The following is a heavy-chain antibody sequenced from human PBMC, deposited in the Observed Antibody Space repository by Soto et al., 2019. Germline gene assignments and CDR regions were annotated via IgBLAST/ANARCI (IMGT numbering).Heavy chain of an antibody. CDR2: IDEYGNTI. CDR3: TRDIGGRWAY. D-gene: IGHD3-16*01. CDR1: GFTFSSYW. Sequence: VGSLRLSCAASGFTFSSYWMHWVRQVPGKGLLWVSRIDEYGNTIDYADSVRGRFTISRDNARNTLYLEMNSLRAEDTALYYCTRDIGGRWAYWGPGTLVTVSS. J-gene: IGHJ4*02. V-gene: IGHV3-74*01.